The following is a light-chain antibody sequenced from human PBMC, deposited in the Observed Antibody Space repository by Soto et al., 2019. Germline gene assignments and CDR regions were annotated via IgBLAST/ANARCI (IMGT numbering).Light chain of an antibody. J-gene: IGKJ3*01. V-gene: IGKV4-1*01. Sequence: DIVMTQSPDSLAVSLGERATINCKSSQSVLYSSNNKNYLAWYQQKPGQPPKLLIYWASTRESGVPDRFSGSGSGTDFTLTISRLQAEDVAVYYCQQYYTTPPTFGPGTKVDFK. CDR1: QSVLYSSNNKNY. CDR2: WAS. CDR3: QQYYTTPPT.